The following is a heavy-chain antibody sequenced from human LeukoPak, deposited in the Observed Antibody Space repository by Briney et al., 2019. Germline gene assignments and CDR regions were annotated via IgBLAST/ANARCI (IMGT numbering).Heavy chain of an antibody. Sequence: WASVKVSCKASVGTFSSYAISWVRQAPGQGLEWMGWISGYNGNAKYAQKVQGRVTMTTDISTSTAYMELRSLRSDDTAVYYCARDGHRRYYYDSSGYYRGDYWGQGTLVTVSS. CDR1: VGTFSSYA. J-gene: IGHJ4*02. CDR3: ARDGHRRYYYDSSGYYRGDY. CDR2: ISGYNGNA. D-gene: IGHD3-22*01. V-gene: IGHV1-18*01.